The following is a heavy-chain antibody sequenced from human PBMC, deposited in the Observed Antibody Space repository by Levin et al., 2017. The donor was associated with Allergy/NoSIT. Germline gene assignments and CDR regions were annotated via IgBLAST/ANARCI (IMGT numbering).Heavy chain of an antibody. Sequence: SGPTLVKPTQTLTLTCTFSGFSLSTSGVGVGWIRQPPGKALEWLALIYWDDDKRYSPSLKSRLTITKDTSKNQVVLTMTNMDPVDTATYYCAHSPGRYFDGLRWFDPWGQGTLVTVSS. D-gene: IGHD3-9*01. CDR1: GFSLSTSGVG. CDR3: AHSPGRYFDGLRWFDP. J-gene: IGHJ5*02. CDR2: IYWDDDK. V-gene: IGHV2-5*02.